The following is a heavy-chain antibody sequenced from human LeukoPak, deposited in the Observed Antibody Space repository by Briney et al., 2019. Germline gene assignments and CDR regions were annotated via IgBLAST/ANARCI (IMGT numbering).Heavy chain of an antibody. CDR1: GGSISSSSYY. CDR2: IYYSGST. Sequence: PSETLSLTCTVSGGSISSSSYYWGWIRQPPGKGLEWIGSIYYSGSTYYNPSLKSRVTISVDTSKNQFSLKLSSVTAADTAVYYCARSEWFGELFDYWGQGTLVTVSS. D-gene: IGHD3-10*01. J-gene: IGHJ4*02. V-gene: IGHV4-39*01. CDR3: ARSEWFGELFDY.